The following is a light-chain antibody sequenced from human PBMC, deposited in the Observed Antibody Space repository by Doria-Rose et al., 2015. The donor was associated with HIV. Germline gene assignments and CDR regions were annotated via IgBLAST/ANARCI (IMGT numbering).Light chain of an antibody. Sequence: DIQVTQSPESLGMSLGERATLNCKSNQSLLYTSKNYLAWYQQKPGQPPKLLIYWASTRQSGVPARFSGSGSGTDFTLTISRLEAEDVAVYYCQQYYDAPSFGPGTTVDIK. CDR1: QSLLYTSKNY. V-gene: IGKV4-1*01. CDR3: QQYYDAPS. J-gene: IGKJ3*01. CDR2: WAS.